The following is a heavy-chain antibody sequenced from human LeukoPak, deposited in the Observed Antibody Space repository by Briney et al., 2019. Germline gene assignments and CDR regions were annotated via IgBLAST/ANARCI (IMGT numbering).Heavy chain of an antibody. V-gene: IGHV4-59*11. CDR3: AREIHYYGSGSYDY. CDR2: IHYSGST. CDR1: GGSISGHY. D-gene: IGHD3-10*01. Sequence: SETLSLTCTVSGGSISGHYWSWIRQPPGKGLEWIGYIHYSGSTKYNPSLKSRVTISVDKAKNQFSLKVSSVTAADTAVYYCAREIHYYGSGSYDYWGQGTLVTVSS. J-gene: IGHJ4*02.